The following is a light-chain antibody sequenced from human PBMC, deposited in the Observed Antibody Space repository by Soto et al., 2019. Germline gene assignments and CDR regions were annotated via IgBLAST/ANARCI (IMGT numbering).Light chain of an antibody. CDR2: GAS. J-gene: IGKJ1*01. CDR1: QSVSSN. CDR3: QHYNNWPRT. Sequence: EIVMTQSPATLSVSPGERATLSCRASQSVSSNLAWYQQKPGQAPMLRIYGASTRAAGIPARFSGSGSGTEFTLTISSLQSEDVAVYYCQHYNNWPRTFGQGTKVEIK. V-gene: IGKV3-15*01.